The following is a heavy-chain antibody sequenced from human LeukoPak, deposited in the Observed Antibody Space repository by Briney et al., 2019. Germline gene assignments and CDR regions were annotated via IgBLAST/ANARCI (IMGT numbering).Heavy chain of an antibody. D-gene: IGHD6-13*01. CDR2: ISAYNGNT. CDR1: GYTFTSYG. CDR3: ARENLIIAAPGTVPYYFDY. Sequence: ASVKVSCKASGYTFTSYGISWVRQAPGQGLEWMGWISAYNGNTNYAQKLQGRVTVTTDTSTSTAYMELRSLRSDDTAVYYCARENLIIAAPGTVPYYFDYWGQGTLVTVSS. V-gene: IGHV1-18*01. J-gene: IGHJ4*02.